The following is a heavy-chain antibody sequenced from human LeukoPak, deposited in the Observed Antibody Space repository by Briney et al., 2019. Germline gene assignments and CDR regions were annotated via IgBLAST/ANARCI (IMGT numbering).Heavy chain of an antibody. Sequence: SETLSLTCSVSGYSINSGYYWDWIRQAPGKGLEWIGSIYHSGSTYYNPSLKSRVTISVDTSKNHFSLKLSSVTAADTAVYYCARVGQQVGVVTAPFAYWGQGTLVTVSS. CDR1: GYSINSGYY. D-gene: IGHD2-21*02. V-gene: IGHV4-38-2*02. CDR3: ARVGQQVGVVTAPFAY. CDR2: IYHSGST. J-gene: IGHJ4*02.